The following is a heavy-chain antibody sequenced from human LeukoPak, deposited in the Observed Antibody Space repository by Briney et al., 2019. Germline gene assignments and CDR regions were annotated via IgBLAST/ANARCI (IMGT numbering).Heavy chain of an antibody. V-gene: IGHV3-48*03. CDR3: AELGITMIGGV. Sequence: GGSLRLSCAASGFTFSSYEMNWVRQAPGKGLERVSYISSSGSTIYYADSVKGRFTISRDNGKNSLYLQMNSLRAEDTAVYYCAELGITMIGGVWGKGTTVTISS. CDR1: GFTFSSYE. D-gene: IGHD3-10*02. CDR2: ISSSGSTI. J-gene: IGHJ6*04.